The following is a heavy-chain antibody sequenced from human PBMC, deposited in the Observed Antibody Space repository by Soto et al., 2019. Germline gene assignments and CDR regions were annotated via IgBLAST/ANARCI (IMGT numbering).Heavy chain of an antibody. J-gene: IGHJ6*02. CDR1: GFTFRNYA. V-gene: IGHV3-23*01. CDR3: AKDILEVTPGMAV. Sequence: EVQLLESGGGLVQPGGSLRLSCVASGFTFRNYAMSWVRQAPGKGLEWVSAIRGSATTTYYADSVKGRFTISRDNSKNTLYLQMNSLRVEDTAIYYCAKDILEVTPGMAVWGQGTTVTVSS. CDR2: IRGSATTT. D-gene: IGHD2-21*02.